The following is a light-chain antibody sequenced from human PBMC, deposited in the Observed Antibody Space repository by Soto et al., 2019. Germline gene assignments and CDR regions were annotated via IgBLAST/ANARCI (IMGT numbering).Light chain of an antibody. CDR1: QSISSY. Sequence: DIQMTQSPSSLSASVGDRVTITCRASQSISSYLNWYQQKPGKDPKLLIYAASSLQSGVPSRFSGSGSGTDFNLTISSLQTEDFATYYCQQKYSTTITFGQGTKLDIK. CDR3: QQKYSTTIT. J-gene: IGKJ5*01. V-gene: IGKV1-39*01. CDR2: AAS.